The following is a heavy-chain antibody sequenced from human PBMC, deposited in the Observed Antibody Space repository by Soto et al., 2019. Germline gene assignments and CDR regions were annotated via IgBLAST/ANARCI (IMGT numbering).Heavy chain of an antibody. V-gene: IGHV3-30-3*01. Sequence: GGSLRLSCAASGLTFSTYAMYWVRQTPGKGLEWVAVISHDGSNKYYAGSVKGRFTISRDNSENTLYLQMNSLRPEDTALYYCARVGSKYSTSYYYFDYWGQGTLVTVSS. D-gene: IGHD6-13*01. CDR2: ISHDGSNK. J-gene: IGHJ4*02. CDR1: GLTFSTYA. CDR3: ARVGSKYSTSYYYFDY.